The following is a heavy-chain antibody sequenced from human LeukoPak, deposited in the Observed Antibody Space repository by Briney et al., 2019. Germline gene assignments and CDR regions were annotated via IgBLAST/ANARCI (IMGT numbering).Heavy chain of an antibody. CDR2: INPNSGGT. CDR3: ARETTNYYGSGSYIY. V-gene: IGHV1-2*02. D-gene: IGHD3-10*01. Sequence: ASVKVSCKASGYTFTGYYMHWVRQAPGQGLEWMGWINPNSGGTNYAQKFQGRVTMNRDTSISTAYMELSRLRSDDTAVYYCARETTNYYGSGSYIYWGQGTLVTVSS. J-gene: IGHJ4*02. CDR1: GYTFTGYY.